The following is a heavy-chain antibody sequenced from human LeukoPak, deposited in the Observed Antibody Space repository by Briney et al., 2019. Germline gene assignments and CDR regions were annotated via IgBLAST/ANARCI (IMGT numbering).Heavy chain of an antibody. J-gene: IGHJ3*02. Sequence: ASVKVSCKASGYTFTGYYMHWVRQAPGQGLEWMGWINPNSGGTNYAQKFQGRVTMTRDTSISTAYMELSRLRSDDTAVYYCARGGLGYCSSTSCSSAFDIWGQGTMVTVSS. CDR3: ARGGLGYCSSTSCSSAFDI. D-gene: IGHD2-2*01. CDR1: GYTFTGYY. CDR2: INPNSGGT. V-gene: IGHV1-2*02.